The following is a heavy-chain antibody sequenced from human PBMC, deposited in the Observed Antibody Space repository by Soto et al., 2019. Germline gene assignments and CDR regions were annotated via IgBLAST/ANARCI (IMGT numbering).Heavy chain of an antibody. Sequence: GGSLRLSCAASGFTFSSYWMHWVRQAPGKGLVWVSHINSDGSSTTYADSVKGRFTISRDNSKNTLYLQMNSLRAEDTAVYYCAKSVRGSYRDYFDYWGQGTLVTVSS. CDR2: INSDGSST. CDR3: AKSVRGSYRDYFDY. V-gene: IGHV3-74*01. J-gene: IGHJ4*02. CDR1: GFTFSSYW. D-gene: IGHD1-26*01.